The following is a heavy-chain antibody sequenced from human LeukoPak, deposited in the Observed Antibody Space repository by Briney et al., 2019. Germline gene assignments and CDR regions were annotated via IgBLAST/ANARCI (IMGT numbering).Heavy chain of an antibody. V-gene: IGHV3-23*01. CDR2: ISGSGGST. J-gene: IGHJ4*02. CDR3: AKDGGGYYGSYFDY. Sequence: HPGGSLRLSCAASGFTFSSCAMSWVRQAPGKGLEWVSAISGSGGSTYYADSVKGRFTISRDNSKNTLYLQMNSLRAEDTAVYYCAKDGGGYYGSYFDYWGQGTLVTVSS. D-gene: IGHD3-22*01. CDR1: GFTFSSCA.